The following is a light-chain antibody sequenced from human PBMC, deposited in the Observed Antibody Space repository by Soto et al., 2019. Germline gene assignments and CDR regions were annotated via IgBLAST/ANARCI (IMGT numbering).Light chain of an antibody. CDR1: QGISNY. V-gene: IGKV1-27*01. CDR2: AAS. Sequence: DIQMTQSPSSLSASVGDRVTITCRASQGISNYLAWYQQKPGKVPMLLIYAASTLQSEAPSQFSGSGSGTDFTLTISSLQPEDDATNYCHKYNSAPHTFGQGTKLEIK. J-gene: IGKJ2*01. CDR3: HKYNSAPHT.